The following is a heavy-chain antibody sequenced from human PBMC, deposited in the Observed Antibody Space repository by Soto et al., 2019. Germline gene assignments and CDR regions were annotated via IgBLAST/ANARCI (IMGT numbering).Heavy chain of an antibody. J-gene: IGHJ6*02. D-gene: IGHD5-18*01. CDR2: IIPISGTA. CDR1: GGTFSSYA. V-gene: IGHV1-69*13. Sequence: ASVKVSCKASGGTFSSYAISWVRQAPGQGLEWMGGIIPISGTANYAQKFQGRVTITADESTSTAYMELSSLRSEDTAVYYCARSYSYGSRYYYGMDVWGQGTTVTVSS. CDR3: ARSYSYGSRYYYGMDV.